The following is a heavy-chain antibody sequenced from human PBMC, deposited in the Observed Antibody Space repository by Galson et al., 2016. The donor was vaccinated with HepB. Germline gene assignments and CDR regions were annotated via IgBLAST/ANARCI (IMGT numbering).Heavy chain of an antibody. CDR2: INTGTPGDT. CDR1: GYSFSSYG. CDR3: ARDFCTGASCNHALGH. D-gene: IGHD2-8*02. J-gene: IGHJ4*02. Sequence: SVKVSCKASGYSFSSYGISWVRQAPGQGLEWMAWINTGTPGDTLYAQSLQGRLTLTTDPSTTTAYMNLRSLGSDDTAVYFCARDFCTGASCNHALGHWGQGTLVTVSS. V-gene: IGHV1-18*01.